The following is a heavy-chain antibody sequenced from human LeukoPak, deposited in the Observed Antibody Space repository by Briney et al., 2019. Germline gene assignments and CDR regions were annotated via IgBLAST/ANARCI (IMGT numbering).Heavy chain of an antibody. CDR1: GYTFTGYY. J-gene: IGHJ5*02. CDR2: MNPNSGST. V-gene: IGHV1-8*02. Sequence: ASVKVSCKASGYTFTGYYMHWVRQAPGQGLEWMGWMNPNSGSTGYAQKFQGRVTMTRNTSISTAYMELSSLRSEDTAVYYCARDNRFTIFGENWFDPWGQGTLVTVSS. CDR3: ARDNRFTIFGENWFDP. D-gene: IGHD3-3*01.